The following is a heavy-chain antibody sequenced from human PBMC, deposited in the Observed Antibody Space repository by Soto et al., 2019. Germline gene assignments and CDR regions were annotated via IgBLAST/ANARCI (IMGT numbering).Heavy chain of an antibody. V-gene: IGHV4-61*08. CDR3: ATGGAAGSSYYFD. Sequence: SETLSLTCFVSGDSVSSDGYYWSWIRQPPGKRLEWIGYIFYSGTTQYNPSLESRVTISLDTSKNQFSLKLSSVTAADAAVYYCATGGAAGSSYYFD. CDR1: GDSVSSDGYY. D-gene: IGHD1-26*01. CDR2: IFYSGTT. J-gene: IGHJ4*01.